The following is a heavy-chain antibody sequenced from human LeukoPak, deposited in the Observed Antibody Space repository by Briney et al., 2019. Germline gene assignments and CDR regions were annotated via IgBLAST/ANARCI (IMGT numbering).Heavy chain of an antibody. CDR2: ISPDGSYT. D-gene: IGHD5/OR15-5a*01. V-gene: IGHV3-11*05. Sequence: SGGSLRLSCAGSGFIFSDFYINWIRQSPGKGLEWLAYISPDGSYTTYEDSVKGRFVISRDNAKSSVSLQMNSLRVEDTAVYFCASDQVSGVFDYWGQGARVTVS. J-gene: IGHJ4*02. CDR3: ASDQVSGVFDY. CDR1: GFIFSDFY.